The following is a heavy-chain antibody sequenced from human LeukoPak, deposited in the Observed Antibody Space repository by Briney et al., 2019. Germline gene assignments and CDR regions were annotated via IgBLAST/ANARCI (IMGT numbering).Heavy chain of an antibody. CDR2: ISAYNGNT. Sequence: ASVKVSCKASGYTFTSYGISWVRQAPGQGLERMGWISAYNGNTNYAQKFQGRVTMTTDTSTSTAYMEVRSLRSDDTAVYYCARNELGGEWPKYDYWGQGTLVTVSS. V-gene: IGHV1-18*01. D-gene: IGHD3-10*01. J-gene: IGHJ4*02. CDR1: GYTFTSYG. CDR3: ARNELGGEWPKYDY.